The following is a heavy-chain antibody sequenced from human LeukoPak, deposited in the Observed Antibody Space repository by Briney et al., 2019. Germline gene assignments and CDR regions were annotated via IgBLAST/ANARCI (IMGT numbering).Heavy chain of an antibody. J-gene: IGHJ4*02. D-gene: IGHD3-22*01. CDR3: ARDPHYYDSSGYYYYFDY. Sequence: GGSLRLSCAASGFTFSSYWMHWVRQAPGKGLVWVSRINSDGSSTSYADSVKGRFTISRDNAKNTLYLQMNSLRAEDTAVYYCARDPHYYDSSGYYYYFDYWGQGTLVTVSS. V-gene: IGHV3-74*01. CDR2: INSDGSST. CDR1: GFTFSSYW.